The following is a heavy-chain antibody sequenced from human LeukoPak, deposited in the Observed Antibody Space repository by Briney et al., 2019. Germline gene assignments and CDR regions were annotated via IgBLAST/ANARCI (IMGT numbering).Heavy chain of an antibody. D-gene: IGHD3-22*01. CDR2: ISGSGGST. CDR3: AKDLYYYDSSGYYYTFDY. Sequence: GGSLRLSCAASGFTFSSYAMSWVRQDPGKGLEWVSAISGSGGSTYYADSVKGRFTISRDNSKNTLYLQMNSLRAEDTAVYYCAKDLYYYDSSGYYYTFDYWGQGTLVTVSS. CDR1: GFTFSSYA. J-gene: IGHJ4*02. V-gene: IGHV3-23*01.